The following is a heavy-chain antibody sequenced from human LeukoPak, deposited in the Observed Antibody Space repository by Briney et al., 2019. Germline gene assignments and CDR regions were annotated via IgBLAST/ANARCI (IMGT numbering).Heavy chain of an antibody. V-gene: IGHV3-74*01. CDR3: AKTYSSSWYPLGY. CDR1: GFTFSNYA. J-gene: IGHJ4*02. Sequence: GGSLRLSCVASGFTFSNYAMSWVRQAPGKGLVWVSRINSDGSSTSYADSVKGRFTISRDNAKNTLYLQMNSLRAEDTAVYYCAKTYSSSWYPLGYWGQGTLVTVSS. CDR2: INSDGSST. D-gene: IGHD6-13*01.